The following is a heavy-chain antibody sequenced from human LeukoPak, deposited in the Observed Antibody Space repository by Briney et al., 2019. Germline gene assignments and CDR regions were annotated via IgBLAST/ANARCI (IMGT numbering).Heavy chain of an antibody. J-gene: IGHJ3*02. D-gene: IGHD6-19*01. V-gene: IGHV4-59*01. CDR2: IDYSVTT. Sequence: SETLSLTCTVSGGSISSYYWSWIRLPPGKRLEWIGYIDYSVTTNYNPSLKSRVTMSLDTSRNQFSLKLNSVTAADTAIYYCARGRRSSGRHDAFDIWGQGTAVIVSS. CDR1: GGSISSYY. CDR3: ARGRRSSGRHDAFDI.